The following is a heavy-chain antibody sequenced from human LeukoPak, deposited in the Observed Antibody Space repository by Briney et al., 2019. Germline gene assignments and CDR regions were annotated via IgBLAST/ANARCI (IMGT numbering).Heavy chain of an antibody. J-gene: IGHJ3*02. CDR1: GFTFSSYW. Sequence: PGGSLRLSCAASGFTFSSYWMHWVRQAPGKGLVWVSRINSDGSSTSYADSVKGRFTISRDNSKNTLYLQMNSLRAEDTAVYYCAKVASRWLVLLRAFDIWGQGTMVTVSS. CDR2: INSDGSST. V-gene: IGHV3-74*01. D-gene: IGHD6-19*01. CDR3: AKVASRWLVLLRAFDI.